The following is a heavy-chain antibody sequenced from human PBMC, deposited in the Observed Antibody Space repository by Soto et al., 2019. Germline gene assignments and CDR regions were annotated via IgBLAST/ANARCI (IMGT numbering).Heavy chain of an antibody. J-gene: IGHJ4*02. CDR1: GFTVSSNY. Sequence: GGSLRLSCAASGFTVSSNYMSWVRQAPGKGLEWVSVIYSGGSTYYADSVKGRFTISRDNSENTLYLQMNSLRAEDTAVYYCAGMNDFWSGYYNYFDYWGQGTLVTVSS. D-gene: IGHD3-3*01. CDR3: AGMNDFWSGYYNYFDY. CDR2: IYSGGST. V-gene: IGHV3-66*01.